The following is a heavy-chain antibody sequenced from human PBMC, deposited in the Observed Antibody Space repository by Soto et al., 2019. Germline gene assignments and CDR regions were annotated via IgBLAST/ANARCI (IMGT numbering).Heavy chain of an antibody. CDR2: ISGSADNT. CDR1: GFSFSSFA. J-gene: IGHJ6*02. Sequence: EVQLLESGGGFIHPGGSLRLSCAASGFSFSSFAMNWVRQAPGKGLEWVSSISGSADNTFYADSVKGRFTISRDNSKSTLYLQINSLRAEDTAVYYCAKPRGAMIYAISVYGMDVWGQGTTVTVSS. V-gene: IGHV3-23*01. D-gene: IGHD2-8*01. CDR3: AKPRGAMIYAISVYGMDV.